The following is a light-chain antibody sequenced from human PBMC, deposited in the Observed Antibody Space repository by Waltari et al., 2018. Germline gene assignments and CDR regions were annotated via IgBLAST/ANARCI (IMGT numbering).Light chain of an antibody. CDR3: AAWDDSLICPV. CDR2: RNS. J-gene: IGLJ1*01. V-gene: IGLV1-47*01. Sequence: QSVLTQPPSASGVPGQRVTISCSGTSSSIGSNYVYWYQHVPGTAPKLLIFRNSQRPSGVPDRFSGSKSGTSASLAISGLRSEDEAHYYCAAWDDSLICPVFGTGTKVSVL. CDR1: SSSIGSNY.